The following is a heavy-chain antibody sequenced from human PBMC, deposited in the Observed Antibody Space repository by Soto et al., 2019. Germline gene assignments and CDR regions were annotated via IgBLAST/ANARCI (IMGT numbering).Heavy chain of an antibody. V-gene: IGHV4-39*01. D-gene: IGHD3-16*01. CDR1: GGSISSSRCH. CDR3: ARHSLYYRGDYGDFDY. Sequence: SETLSLTCTVSGGSISSSRCHWGWIRQPPGKGLEWIASIKYSGTTFYNPSLKSRVTLSVDTSKNQFALKLSSVTAAETAVYYCARHSLYYRGDYGDFDYWGQGTLVTVS. CDR2: IKYSGTT. J-gene: IGHJ4*02.